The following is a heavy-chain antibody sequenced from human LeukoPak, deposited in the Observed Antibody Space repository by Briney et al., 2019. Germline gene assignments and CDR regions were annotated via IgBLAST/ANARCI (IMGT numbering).Heavy chain of an antibody. V-gene: IGHV1-2*02. D-gene: IGHD3-9*01. CDR1: GYTFTRYY. J-gene: IGHJ4*02. CDR2: FSPYTGGT. Sequence: ASVKVSCKASGYTFTRYYIHWVRQAPGQGLEWMGWFSPYTGGTIYAQKFQGRVTMTGDTSISTAYMGLSRLRSDDTAVFYCARVAHNYDLLTGYYPYLDYFDFWGQGTLVTVSS. CDR3: ARVAHNYDLLTGYYPYLDYFDF.